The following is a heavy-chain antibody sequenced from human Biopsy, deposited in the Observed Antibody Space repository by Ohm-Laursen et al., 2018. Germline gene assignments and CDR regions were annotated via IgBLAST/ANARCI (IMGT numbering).Heavy chain of an antibody. CDR1: GYSISSGYY. Sequence: SETLSLTCAVSGYSISSGYYWGWIRQPPGKGLAWIGSIYHSGSTYYNPSLKSRVTISVDTSKNQFPLKLSSVTAADTAGYYCARGQALKSFDYWGQGTLVTVSS. CDR2: IYHSGST. J-gene: IGHJ4*02. V-gene: IGHV4-38-2*01. CDR3: ARGQALKSFDY.